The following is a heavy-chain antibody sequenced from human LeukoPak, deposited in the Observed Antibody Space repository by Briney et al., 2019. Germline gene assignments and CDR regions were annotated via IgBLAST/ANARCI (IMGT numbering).Heavy chain of an antibody. V-gene: IGHV4-39*07. CDR2: IYYSGTT. D-gene: IGHD6-19*01. CDR3: ARDEIPMAPPPQRDYYYYYGMDV. J-gene: IGHJ6*02. Sequence: SETLSLTCTVSGGSISSSSYYWGWIRQPPGKGLEWIGSIYYSGTTYYNPSLKSRVTISVDTSKNQFSLKLSSVTAADTAVYYCARDEIPMAPPPQRDYYYYYGMDVWGQGTTVTVSS. CDR1: GGSISSSSYY.